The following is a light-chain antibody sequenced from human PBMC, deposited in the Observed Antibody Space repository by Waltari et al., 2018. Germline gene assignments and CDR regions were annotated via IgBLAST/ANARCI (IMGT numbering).Light chain of an antibody. Sequence: QQQEKGPLYLMKGNSDGSHSKGDKIPDRCSGSSSGTEHYLTISSLQSEDEADYYCQTGGHGTWVFGGGTKLTVL. V-gene: IGLV4-69*01. CDR3: QTGGHGTWV. CDR2: GNSDGSH. J-gene: IGLJ3*02.